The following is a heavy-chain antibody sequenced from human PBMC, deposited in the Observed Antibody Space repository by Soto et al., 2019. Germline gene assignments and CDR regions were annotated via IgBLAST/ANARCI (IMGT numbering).Heavy chain of an antibody. CDR2: IYYSGST. J-gene: IGHJ4*02. D-gene: IGHD4-17*01. Sequence: TSETLSLTCTVSGGSISSGGYYWSWIRQHPGKGLEWIGYIYYSGSTYYNPSLKSRVTISVDTSKNQFSLKLSSVTAADTAVYYCAVTTVPHYFDYWGPGTLVTVSS. CDR1: GGSISSGGYY. V-gene: IGHV4-31*03. CDR3: AVTTVPHYFDY.